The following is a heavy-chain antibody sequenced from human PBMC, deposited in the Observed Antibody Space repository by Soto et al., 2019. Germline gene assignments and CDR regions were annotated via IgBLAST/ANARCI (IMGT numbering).Heavy chain of an antibody. CDR1: GFTFSSYA. CDR2: ISGSGGST. Sequence: GGSLSLSCAASGFTFSSYAMSWVRQAPGKGLEWVSAISGSGGSTYYADSVKGRFTISRDNSKNTLYLQMNSLRAEDTAVYYCAKEPVVVPAAILEIFDYWRQGTLVTVSS. CDR3: AKEPVVVPAAILEIFDY. J-gene: IGHJ4*02. D-gene: IGHD2-2*01. V-gene: IGHV3-23*01.